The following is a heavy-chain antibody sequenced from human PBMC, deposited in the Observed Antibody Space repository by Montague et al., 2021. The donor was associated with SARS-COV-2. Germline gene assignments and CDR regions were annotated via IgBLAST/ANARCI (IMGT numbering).Heavy chain of an antibody. CDR1: GTSFSGYY. D-gene: IGHD3-10*01. CDR2: INHGGST. V-gene: IGHV4-34*01. J-gene: IGHJ6*03. CDR3: ARLGDGVVPSPILGVGPYYSYYCMDV. Sequence: SETLSLTCAVHGTSFSGYYWNWIRQPPGKGLEWIGEINHGGSTKYSPSLKSRVTISADTSKNQFSLKLTSVAAADTAVYYCARLGDGVVPSPILGVGPYYSYYCMDVWGKGTTVTVSS.